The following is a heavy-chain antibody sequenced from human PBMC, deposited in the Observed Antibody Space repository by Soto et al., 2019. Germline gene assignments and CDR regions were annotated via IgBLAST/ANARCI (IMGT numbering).Heavy chain of an antibody. J-gene: IGHJ4*02. CDR3: ARRNWFSFAY. CDR2: ISSSGST. Sequence: QLQLQESGPGLVKPSETLSLTCTVSGGSISSSSYYWGWIRQPPGKGLEWIGSISSSGSTYYKPSLQSRVAMSVDTSKNQFSIKLTSVTAADTAVYYCARRNWFSFAYWGQGTLVTVSS. D-gene: IGHD3-9*01. V-gene: IGHV4-39*01. CDR1: GGSISSSSYY.